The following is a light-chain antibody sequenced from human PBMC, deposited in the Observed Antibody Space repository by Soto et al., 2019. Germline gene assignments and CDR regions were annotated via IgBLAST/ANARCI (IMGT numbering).Light chain of an antibody. CDR2: GAS. Sequence: EIVMTQSPATLSVSPGERATLSCRASQNVGNKLVWYQQKPGQAPRLLIYGASTRADGIPDRFSVSGSGTELTLTISGLQPDDFAVYYCQQFNNWPTWTFGQGTKVDIK. CDR3: QQFNNWPTWT. J-gene: IGKJ1*01. CDR1: QNVGNK. V-gene: IGKV3-15*01.